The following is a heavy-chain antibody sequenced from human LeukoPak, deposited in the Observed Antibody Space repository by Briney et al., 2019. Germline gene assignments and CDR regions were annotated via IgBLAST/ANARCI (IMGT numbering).Heavy chain of an antibody. D-gene: IGHD5-12*01. CDR3: ARLGSGYEVDY. Sequence: EASVKVSCKASGGTFSSYAISWVRQAPGQGLEWMGRIIPIFGTANYAQKFQGRVTMTRDTSISTAYMELSRLRSDDTAVYYCARLGSGYEVDYWGQGTLVTVSS. J-gene: IGHJ4*02. CDR2: IIPIFGTA. V-gene: IGHV1-69*05. CDR1: GGTFSSYA.